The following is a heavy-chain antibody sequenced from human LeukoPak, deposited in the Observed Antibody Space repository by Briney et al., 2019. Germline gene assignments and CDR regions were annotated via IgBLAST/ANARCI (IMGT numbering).Heavy chain of an antibody. CDR3: ARGSPYYYDSSAPYYFDY. CDR1: GFTFSSYG. V-gene: IGHV3-33*01. CDR2: IWYDGSNK. Sequence: GGSLRLSCAAPGFTFSSYGMHWVRQAPGKGLEWGAVIWYDGSNKYYADSVKGRFTISRDNSKNTLYLQMSSRRAEDTAVYYCARGSPYYYDSSAPYYFDYWGQGTLVTVSS. J-gene: IGHJ4*02. D-gene: IGHD3-22*01.